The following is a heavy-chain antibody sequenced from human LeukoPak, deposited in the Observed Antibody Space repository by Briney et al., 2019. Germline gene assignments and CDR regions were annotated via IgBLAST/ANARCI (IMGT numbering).Heavy chain of an antibody. D-gene: IGHD3-9*01. CDR2: VYYSGTT. V-gene: IGHV4-39*07. CDR3: ARSFDMYYFDY. Sequence: SETLSLTCSVSGGSISLSYYYWGWIRQPPGKALEWIGSVYYSGTTSYNPSLKSRVTISVDMSKNHFSLRLSSVTAADTAVYYCARSFDMYYFDYWGQGTLVTVSS. CDR1: GGSISLSYYY. J-gene: IGHJ4*02.